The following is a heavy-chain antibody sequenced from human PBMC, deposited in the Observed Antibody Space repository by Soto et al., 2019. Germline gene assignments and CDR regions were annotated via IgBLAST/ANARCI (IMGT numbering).Heavy chain of an antibody. D-gene: IGHD2-15*01. CDR3: APLRLYGSGSSSLWVFDI. Sequence: ASVKVSCKASGYTFTSYYMHWVRQAPGQGLEWMGIINPSGGSTSYAQKFQGRVTMTRDTSTSTVYMELSSLRSEDTAVYYCAPLRLYGSGSSSLWVFDIWGKGKMVTVSS. V-gene: IGHV1-46*01. CDR2: INPSGGST. J-gene: IGHJ3*02. CDR1: GYTFTSYY.